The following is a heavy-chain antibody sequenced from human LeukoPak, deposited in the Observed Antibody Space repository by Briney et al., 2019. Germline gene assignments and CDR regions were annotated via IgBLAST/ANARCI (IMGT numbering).Heavy chain of an antibody. CDR2: IYTSGST. CDR1: GGSISSGSYY. CDR3: ARGGYDILTDP. Sequence: PSETLSLTCTVSGGSISSGSYYWSWIRQPAGKGLEWIGRIYTSGSTNYNRSLKRRGTISVDTSKNQFSLKLSSVTAAATAVYYCARGGYDILTDPWGQGTLVTVSS. J-gene: IGHJ5*02. D-gene: IGHD3-9*01. V-gene: IGHV4-61*02.